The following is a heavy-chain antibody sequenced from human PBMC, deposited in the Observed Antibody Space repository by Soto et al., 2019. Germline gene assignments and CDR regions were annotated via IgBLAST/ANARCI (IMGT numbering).Heavy chain of an antibody. CDR1: VFSFSSYG. V-gene: IGHV3-30*18. CDR2: ISYDGSNK. J-gene: IGHJ4*02. CDR3: AKERMEQYQLLAFFAY. Sequence: GGSLRLSCAASVFSFSSYGMHWLRQAAGKGLEWVAVISYDGSNKYYADSVRGRSTISRDNSKNTLYLQMNSLRPEDTAVFYWAKERMEQYQLLAFFAYWGQGTLVTVSS. D-gene: IGHD2-2*01.